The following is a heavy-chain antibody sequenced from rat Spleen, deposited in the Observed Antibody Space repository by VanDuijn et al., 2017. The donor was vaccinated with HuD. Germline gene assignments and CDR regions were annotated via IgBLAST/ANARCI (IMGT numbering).Heavy chain of an antibody. D-gene: IGHD1-1*01. J-gene: IGHJ1*01. Sequence: EVQLVESGGGLVQPGRSLKLSCVASGFTFNNFWMSWIRQAPGKGLEWVASISNTGGSTYYPDSVKGRFTISRDNAKSTLYLQMNSLRSEDTATYYCITTVVEHWYFDFWGPGTMVTVSS. CDR2: ISNTGGST. CDR1: GFTFNNFW. V-gene: IGHV5-31*01. CDR3: ITTVVEHWYFDF.